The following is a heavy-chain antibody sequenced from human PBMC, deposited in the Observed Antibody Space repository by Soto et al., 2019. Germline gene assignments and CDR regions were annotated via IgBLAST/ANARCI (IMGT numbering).Heavy chain of an antibody. V-gene: IGHV4-39*01. CDR1: GGSISSSSYY. CDR2: IYYSGST. CDR3: AGLPPPRWYSRSWHDY. J-gene: IGHJ4*02. D-gene: IGHD6-13*01. Sequence: QLQLQESGPGLVKPSETLSLTCTVSGGSISSSSYYWGWIRQPPGKGLEWFGSIYYSGSTYYHPSLKSRDTISVDTSKNQFSLMLSDVTAADSAVYYCAGLPPPRWYSRSWHDYWGQGTLVTVSS.